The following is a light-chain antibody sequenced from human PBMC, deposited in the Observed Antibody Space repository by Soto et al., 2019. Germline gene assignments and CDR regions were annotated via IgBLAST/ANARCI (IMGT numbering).Light chain of an antibody. CDR1: QDINNY. Sequence: DIQMTQSPSSLSASVGDRVTITCRASQDINNYLAWYQQKPGKPPKLLIYAASTLQSGVPSRFSGGGSGTDFTLTINSLRPEDVATDYCQRYNNGPPVTFGPGTKV. J-gene: IGKJ3*01. CDR2: AAS. CDR3: QRYNNGPPVT. V-gene: IGKV1-27*01.